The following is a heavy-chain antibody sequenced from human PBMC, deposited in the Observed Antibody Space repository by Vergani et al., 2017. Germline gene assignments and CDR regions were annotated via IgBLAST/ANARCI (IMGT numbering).Heavy chain of an antibody. CDR1: GFNFDNYA. J-gene: IGHJ3*01. V-gene: IGHV3-9*01. D-gene: IGHD1-14*01. CDR3: TARRTGRDAFDV. CDR2: INDNSAII. Sequence: EVQLVESGGGLVQPGRSLRLSCAAPGFNFDNYAMHWVRQAPGKGLEWVSGINDNSAIIIYADSVRGRFTISRDNAKKSLYLQMNSLKTDDTALYYCTARRTGRDAFDVWGRGTLVTVSA.